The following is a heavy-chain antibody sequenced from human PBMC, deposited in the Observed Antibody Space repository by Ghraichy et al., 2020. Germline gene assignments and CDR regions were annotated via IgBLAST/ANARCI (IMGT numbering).Heavy chain of an antibody. J-gene: IGHJ4*02. CDR3: AREEGQESAFDY. Sequence: SQTLSLTCTVSGGSISSGGYYWSWIRQHPGKGLEWIGYIYYSGSTYYNPSLKSRVTISVDTSKNQFSLKLSSVTAADTAVYYCAREEGQESAFDYWGQGTLVTVSS. D-gene: IGHD3-10*01. CDR2: IYYSGST. CDR1: GGSISSGGYY. V-gene: IGHV4-31*03.